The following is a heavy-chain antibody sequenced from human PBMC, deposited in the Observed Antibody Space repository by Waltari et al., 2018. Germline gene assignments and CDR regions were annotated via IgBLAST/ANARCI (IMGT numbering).Heavy chain of an antibody. CDR2: INHSGST. J-gene: IGHJ4*02. Sequence: QVQLQQWGAGLLKPSETLSLTCAVYGGSFSGYYWSWIRQPPGKGLEWIGEINHSGSTNYNPSLKSRVTISVDTSKNQFSLKLSSVTAADTAVYYCARGKYRGLTRTYYFDYWGQGTLVTVSS. CDR3: ARGKYRGLTRTYYFDY. V-gene: IGHV4-34*01. D-gene: IGHD3-16*01. CDR1: GGSFSGYY.